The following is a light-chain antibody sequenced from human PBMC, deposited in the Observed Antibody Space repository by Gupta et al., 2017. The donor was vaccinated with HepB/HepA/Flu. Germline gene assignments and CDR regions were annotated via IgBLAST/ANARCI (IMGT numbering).Light chain of an antibody. CDR2: RNN. CDR3: AAWDGSLSGRV. Sequence: QTVLTPPPSASGTPGQWVTVSCSGCSSNIGSNYIYWYQQLPGTAPELLIYRNNQRPSGVPDRFSGSKSGTSAPLGISGLRSEEEADYYCAAWDGSLSGRVFGGGTKLTVL. J-gene: IGLJ2*01. CDR1: SSNIGSNY. V-gene: IGLV1-47*01.